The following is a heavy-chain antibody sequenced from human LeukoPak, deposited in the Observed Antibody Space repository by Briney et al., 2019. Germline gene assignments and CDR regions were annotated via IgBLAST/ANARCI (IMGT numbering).Heavy chain of an antibody. Sequence: SETLSLTCIVSGGSLSSGSYYWSWIRQPAGKGLEWIGRIYTSGSTNYNPSLKSRVTISVDTSKNQFSLKLSSVTAADTAVYYCARAGYYDFWSALPNWFDPWGQGTLVTVSS. CDR3: ARAGYYDFWSALPNWFDP. D-gene: IGHD3-3*01. CDR1: GGSLSSGSYY. V-gene: IGHV4-61*02. J-gene: IGHJ5*02. CDR2: IYTSGST.